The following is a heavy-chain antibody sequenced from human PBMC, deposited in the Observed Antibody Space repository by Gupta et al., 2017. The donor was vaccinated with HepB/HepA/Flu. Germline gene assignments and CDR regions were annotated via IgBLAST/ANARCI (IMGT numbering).Heavy chain of an antibody. V-gene: IGHV6-1*01. J-gene: IGHJ4*02. CDR2: TYYRSKWYN. CDR3: ARDLSSGWMSAGNYFDY. Sequence: GLEWLGRTYYRSKWYNDYAVSVKSRITINPDTSKNQFSLQLNSVTPEDTAVYYCARDLSSGWMSAGNYFDYWGQGTLVTVSS. D-gene: IGHD6-19*01.